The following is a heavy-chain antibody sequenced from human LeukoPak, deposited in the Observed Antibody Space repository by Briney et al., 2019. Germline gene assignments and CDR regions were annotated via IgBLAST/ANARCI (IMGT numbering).Heavy chain of an antibody. CDR2: ISSSSSYI. CDR3: VRDGGDDEGGAFDI. D-gene: IGHD2-21*02. J-gene: IGHJ3*02. Sequence: GGSLRLSCAASGFTFSSYSMNWVRQAPGKGLEWVSSISSSSSYIYYADSVKGRFTISRDNAKNSLYLQMNSLRAEDTAVYYCVRDGGDDEGGAFDIWGQGTMVTVSS. CDR1: GFTFSSYS. V-gene: IGHV3-21*01.